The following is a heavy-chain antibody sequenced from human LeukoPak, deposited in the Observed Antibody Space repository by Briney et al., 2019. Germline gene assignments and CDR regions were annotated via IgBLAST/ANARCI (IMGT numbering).Heavy chain of an antibody. J-gene: IGHJ4*02. CDR1: GFTFSSYW. D-gene: IGHD6-19*01. Sequence: GGSLRLSCAASGFTFSSYWMSWVRQAPGRGLEWVGNIKQDGSEKNYVDSVKGRFTISRDNAKNSLFLQMNSLRPEDTAVYYCARDSGRLNYWGQGTLVTVSS. CDR3: ARDSGRLNY. CDR2: IKQDGSEK. V-gene: IGHV3-7*01.